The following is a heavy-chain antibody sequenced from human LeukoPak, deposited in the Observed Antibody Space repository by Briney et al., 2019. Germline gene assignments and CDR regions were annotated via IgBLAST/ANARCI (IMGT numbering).Heavy chain of an antibody. CDR2: IYSGGST. J-gene: IGHJ4*02. CDR1: GFTVSSNY. Sequence: GGSLRLSCAASGFTVSSNYMSWVRQAPGKGLEWVSVIYSGGSTYYADSVKGRFTISRDNSKNTLYLQMNSLRAEDTAVYYCARAVYDFWSGHRYWGQGTLVTVSS. D-gene: IGHD3-3*01. V-gene: IGHV3-66*02. CDR3: ARAVYDFWSGHRY.